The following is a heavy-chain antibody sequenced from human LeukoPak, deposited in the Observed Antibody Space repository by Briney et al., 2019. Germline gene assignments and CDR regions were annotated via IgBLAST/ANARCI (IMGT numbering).Heavy chain of an antibody. V-gene: IGHV3-23*01. CDR2: ISGSGGGT. J-gene: IGHJ4*02. D-gene: IGHD1-26*01. CDR1: GFTFSNYA. CDR3: AKVRGVGANFFDY. Sequence: PGGSLRLSCVASGFTFSNYAMNWVRQAPGKGLEWVSAISGSGGGTYYADSVKRRFTIFGDTSKNTLYLQMNSLRAEDAAIYYCAKVRGVGANFFDYWGQGTLVTVSS.